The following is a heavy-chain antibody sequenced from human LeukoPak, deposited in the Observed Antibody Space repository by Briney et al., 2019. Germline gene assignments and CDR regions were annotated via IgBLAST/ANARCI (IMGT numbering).Heavy chain of an antibody. CDR1: GGSISSSTYY. CDR2: IYYSGRT. J-gene: IGHJ4*02. Sequence: SETLSLTCTVSGGSISSSTYYWGWIRQPPGKGLEWIGNIYYSGRTYYNPSLKSRVTISVDTSKNQFSLKLSSVTAADTAVYYCARHKGSDYYDSSGYYFDYWGQGTLVTVSS. CDR3: ARHKGSDYYDSSGYYFDY. D-gene: IGHD3-22*01. V-gene: IGHV4-39*01.